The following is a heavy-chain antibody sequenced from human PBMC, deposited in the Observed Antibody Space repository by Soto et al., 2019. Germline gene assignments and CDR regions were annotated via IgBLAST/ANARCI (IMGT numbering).Heavy chain of an antibody. V-gene: IGHV4-30-4*08. CDR2: IYYNGNT. CDR1: GGSITNDDYY. J-gene: IGHJ6*02. D-gene: IGHD4-17*01. Sequence: QVQLQESGPGLVKPSQTLSLTCSVSGGSITNDDYYWTWIRQTPGKGLEWIGHIYYNGNTYYNPSLKSRLTLSLDTSQNQFSLHLTSVIAADSASYFCARATTVTSSFFYYGLDVWGQGTTVNVSS. CDR3: ARATTVTSSFFYYGLDV.